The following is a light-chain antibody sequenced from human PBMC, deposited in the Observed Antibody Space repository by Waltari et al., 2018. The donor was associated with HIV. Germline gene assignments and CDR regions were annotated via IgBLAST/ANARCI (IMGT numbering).Light chain of an antibody. CDR3: QQYNDWLALT. Sequence: ILMTQSPAPVSVSPGERVPLSCTASHSIFNNVAWYQQRRGQAPRLVIYGASTRVTGVPDRFSGSGSGTEFTLTISSVQSEDFALYFCQQYNDWLALTFGGGTKVEV. CDR1: HSIFNN. CDR2: GAS. J-gene: IGKJ4*01. V-gene: IGKV3-15*01.